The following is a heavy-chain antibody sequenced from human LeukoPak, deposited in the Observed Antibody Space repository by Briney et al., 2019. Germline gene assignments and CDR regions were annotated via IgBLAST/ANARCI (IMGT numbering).Heavy chain of an antibody. CDR1: GFTFSDYA. CDR3: ATDRERDPSVYYLV. J-gene: IGHJ4*02. Sequence: GGSQRLSCAASGFTFSDYAMSWVRQAPGQGLEWVSSISDDGSGTYYADSVKGRFTISRDNSKNTLFLQIDSLRAEDSAVYYCATDRERDPSVYYLVGGQGTLITVSS. CDR2: ISDDGSGT. D-gene: IGHD3-22*01. V-gene: IGHV3-23*01.